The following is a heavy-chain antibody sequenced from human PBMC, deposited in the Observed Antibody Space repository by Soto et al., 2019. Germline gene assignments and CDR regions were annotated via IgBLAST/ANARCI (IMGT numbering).Heavy chain of an antibody. J-gene: IGHJ3*02. D-gene: IGHD1-7*01. CDR3: ARRARTATTNWGAFDI. V-gene: IGHV3-23*01. CDR2: ISYNADKT. Sequence: VQLLESGGGLVQPGGSLRLSCAASGFTFSNYVMNWVRQAPGKGLEWVSTISYNADKTFYADSVKGRFTISRDNSRDTLFLQLNSLRADDAAVYYCARRARTATTNWGAFDIWGQGTMVTVSS. CDR1: GFTFSNYV.